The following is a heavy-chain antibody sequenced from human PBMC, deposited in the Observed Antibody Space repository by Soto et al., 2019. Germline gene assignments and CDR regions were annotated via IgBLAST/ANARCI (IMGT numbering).Heavy chain of an antibody. CDR1: GFTFSSYA. CDR2: ISGSGGST. CDR3: AKLSTTYYYDSSGYYLDDY. J-gene: IGHJ4*02. Sequence: GGSLRLSCAASGFTFSSYAMSWVRQAPGKGLEWVSAISGSGGSTYYADSVKGRFTISRDNSKNTLYLQMNSLRAEDTAVYYCAKLSTTYYYDSSGYYLDDYWGQGTLVTVSS. D-gene: IGHD3-22*01. V-gene: IGHV3-23*01.